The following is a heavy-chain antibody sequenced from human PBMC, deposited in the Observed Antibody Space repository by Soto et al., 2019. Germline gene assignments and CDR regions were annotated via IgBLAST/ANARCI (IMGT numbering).Heavy chain of an antibody. CDR3: ARNYGGNSKFFDL. CDR1: GDAISRHY. J-gene: IGHJ2*01. D-gene: IGHD4-17*01. V-gene: IGHV4-59*11. Sequence: QVQLQESGPGLVKPSETLSLNCSVSGDAISRHYWSWIRQSPGKGLEWLGYFSHTWTALYNPSLMRRVTMSVDTSKNQFSLKLTSVIPADTAVYFCARNYGGNSKFFDLCCRGTLVTVSS. CDR2: FSHTWTA.